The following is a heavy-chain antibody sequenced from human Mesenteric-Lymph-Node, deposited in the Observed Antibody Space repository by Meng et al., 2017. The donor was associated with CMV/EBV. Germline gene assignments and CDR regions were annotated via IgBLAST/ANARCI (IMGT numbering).Heavy chain of an antibody. Sequence: ASVKVSCKASGYSFSNYGIGWVRQAPGQGLEWMGRISVYSGNTNYAQKLQGRVTMTTDTSTSTAYMELRSLRSDDTAVYYCARDLIDFWSGYWAFDYWGQGTLVTVSS. CDR1: GYSFSNYG. D-gene: IGHD3-3*01. CDR2: ISVYSGNT. J-gene: IGHJ4*02. V-gene: IGHV1-18*01. CDR3: ARDLIDFWSGYWAFDY.